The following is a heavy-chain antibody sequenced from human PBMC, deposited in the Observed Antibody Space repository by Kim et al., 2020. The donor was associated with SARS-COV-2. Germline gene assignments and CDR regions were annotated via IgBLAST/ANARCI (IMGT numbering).Heavy chain of an antibody. Sequence: GGSLRLSCVDPTFTFYNYWLSWVRQAPGKGLEFVANINEDGSERNYVDSVRGRFTISRDNAKSAVYLQMNSLRAEDTALYYCGKESHSRAIGQWGQGTL. CDR1: TFTFYNYW. V-gene: IGHV3-7*01. CDR2: INEDGSER. CDR3: GKESHSRAIGQ. D-gene: IGHD3-16*01. J-gene: IGHJ4*02.